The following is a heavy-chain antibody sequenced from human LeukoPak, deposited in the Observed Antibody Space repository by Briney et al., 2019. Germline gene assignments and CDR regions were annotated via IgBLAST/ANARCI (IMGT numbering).Heavy chain of an antibody. CDR3: ARGSPSIFFRRFDP. Sequence: SETLSLTCAVYGGSFSGYYWSWIRQPPGKGLEWIGEINHSGSTNYNPSLKSRVTISVDTSKNQFSLKLGSVTAADTAVYYCARGSPSIFFRRFDPWGQGTLVTVSS. J-gene: IGHJ5*02. D-gene: IGHD3-3*01. CDR1: GGSFSGYY. V-gene: IGHV4-34*01. CDR2: INHSGST.